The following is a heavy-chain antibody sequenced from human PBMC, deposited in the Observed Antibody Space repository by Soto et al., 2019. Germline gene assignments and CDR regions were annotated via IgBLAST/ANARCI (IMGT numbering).Heavy chain of an antibody. CDR1: GGSFSGYI. CDR3: ARGLISGSHYSGGWYYFDS. D-gene: IGHD1-26*01. V-gene: IGHV4-34*01. J-gene: IGHJ4*02. Sequence: LSETLSLTCDVYGGSFSGYIWTWIRQTPGKGLQWIGQINHSGSANYNPSLKSRVTISVHTSKSQFSLELSSVTAADTAVYYCARGLISGSHYSGGWYYFDSWGQGTQVTVSS. CDR2: INHSGSA.